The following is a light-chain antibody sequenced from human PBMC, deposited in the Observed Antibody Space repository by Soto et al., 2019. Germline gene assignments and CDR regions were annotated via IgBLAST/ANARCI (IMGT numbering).Light chain of an antibody. CDR2: AAS. J-gene: IGKJ1*01. CDR1: QSISSY. V-gene: IGKV1-39*01. CDR3: QQSYSTPPWT. Sequence: DIQMTQSPSSLSASVGDRVTITCRASQSISSYLNWYQQKPGKAPKLLIYAASSLQSGVPSRFSGSGSGTDFTLTISSLQPEDFATYYCQQSYSTPPWTFGQRTKVDIK.